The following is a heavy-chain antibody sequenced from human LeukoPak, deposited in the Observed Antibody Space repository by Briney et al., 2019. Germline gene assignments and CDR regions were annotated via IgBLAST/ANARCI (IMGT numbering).Heavy chain of an antibody. CDR2: IYSGGST. D-gene: IGHD3-22*01. CDR1: GFTVSSNY. CDR3: ARSSGPTRFDY. V-gene: IGHV3-53*01. Sequence: PGGSLRLSCAASGFTVSSNYMSWVRQAPGKGLEWVSVIYSGGSTYYADSVKGRFTISRGNSKNTLYLQMNSLRAEDTAVYYCARSSGPTRFDYWGQGTLVTVSS. J-gene: IGHJ4*02.